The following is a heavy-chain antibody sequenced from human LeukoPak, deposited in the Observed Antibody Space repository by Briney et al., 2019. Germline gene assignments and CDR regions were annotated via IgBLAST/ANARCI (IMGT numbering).Heavy chain of an antibody. V-gene: IGHV3-48*03. CDR2: ISTSGSTI. J-gene: IGHJ4*02. CDR3: ARSGIYYDY. D-gene: IGHD1-26*01. Sequence: GGSLRLSCAASGFTFSSYEMNWVRQAPGQGLEWVSYISTSGSTIYYADSVKGRFTISRDNAKNSLYLQMNSLRAEDTAVYYCARSGIYYDYWGQGTLVTVSS. CDR1: GFTFSSYE.